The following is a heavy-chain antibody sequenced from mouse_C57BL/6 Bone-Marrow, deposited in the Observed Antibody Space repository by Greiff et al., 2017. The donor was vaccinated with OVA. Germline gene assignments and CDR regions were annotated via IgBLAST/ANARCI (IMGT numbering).Heavy chain of an antibody. CDR3: ARRGVNWDFYFDY. J-gene: IGHJ2*01. CDR2: IFPGSGST. D-gene: IGHD4-1*01. V-gene: IGHV1-75*01. Sequence: SGPELVKPGASVKISCKASGYTFTDYYINWVKQRPGQGLEWIGWIFPGSGSTYYNEKFKGKATLTVDKSSSTAYMLLSSLTSEDSAVYFCARRGVNWDFYFDYWGQGTTLTVSS. CDR1: GYTFTDYY.